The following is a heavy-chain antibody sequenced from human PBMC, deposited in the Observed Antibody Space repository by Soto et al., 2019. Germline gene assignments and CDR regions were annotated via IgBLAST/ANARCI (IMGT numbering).Heavy chain of an antibody. D-gene: IGHD4-17*01. CDR2: IYYSGST. CDR1: GGSISSYY. Sequence: LETLSLTCTVSGGSISSYYWSWIRQPPGKGLEWIGYIYYSGSTNYNPSLKSRVTISVDTSKNQFSLKLSSVTAADTAVYYCAREGNHGDYYNWFDPWGQGTLVTVSS. J-gene: IGHJ5*02. CDR3: AREGNHGDYYNWFDP. V-gene: IGHV4-59*01.